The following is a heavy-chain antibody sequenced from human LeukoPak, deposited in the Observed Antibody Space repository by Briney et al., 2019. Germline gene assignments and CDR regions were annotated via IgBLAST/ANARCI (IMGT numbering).Heavy chain of an antibody. V-gene: IGHV7-4-1*02. J-gene: IGHJ6*03. CDR1: GYTFTSYA. CDR2: INTNTGNP. Sequence: GASVTVSCKASGYTFTSYAMNWVRQAPGQGLEWMGWINTNTGNPTYAQGFTGRFVFSLDTSVSTAYLQISSLKAEDTAVYYCARAIAAAGTFFKYYYYYMDVWGKGTTVTVSS. D-gene: IGHD6-13*01. CDR3: ARAIAAAGTFFKYYYYYMDV.